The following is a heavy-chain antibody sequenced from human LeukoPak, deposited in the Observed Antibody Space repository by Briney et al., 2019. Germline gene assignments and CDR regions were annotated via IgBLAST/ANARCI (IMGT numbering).Heavy chain of an antibody. Sequence: GGSLRLSCAASGFTFSSYAMHWVRQAPGKGLEWVAAISYDGNNKYYADSVKGRFTISRDNSNNTLYLQMNSLRAEDTAVYCCAKDAYSSSWYNGPFDYWGQGTLVTVSS. CDR2: ISYDGNNK. J-gene: IGHJ4*02. V-gene: IGHV3-30*04. CDR3: AKDAYSSSWYNGPFDY. D-gene: IGHD6-13*01. CDR1: GFTFSSYA.